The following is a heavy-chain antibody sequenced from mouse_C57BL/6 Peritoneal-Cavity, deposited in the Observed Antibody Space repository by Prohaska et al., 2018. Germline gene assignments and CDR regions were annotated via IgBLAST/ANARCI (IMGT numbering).Heavy chain of an antibody. D-gene: IGHD1-1*01. J-gene: IGHJ2*01. CDR2: IFSGSGST. CDR3: ARSYYYGSSYYFDY. V-gene: IGHV1-75*01. Sequence: GQGLEWIGWIFSGSGSTYYNEKFKGKATLTVDKSSSTAYMLLSSLTSEDSAVYFCARSYYYGSSYYFDYWGQGTNLTVSS.